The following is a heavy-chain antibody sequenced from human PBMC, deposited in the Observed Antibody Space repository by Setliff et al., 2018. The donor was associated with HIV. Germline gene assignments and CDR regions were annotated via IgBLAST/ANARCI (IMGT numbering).Heavy chain of an antibody. J-gene: IGHJ6*02. D-gene: IGHD6-13*01. Sequence: LRLSCVASGFTFGSLAMSWVRQSPGKGLEWVSSISTSGTYIYYADSVKGRFTISRDNAKNSLYLQMNSLRADDTAVYYCARGIAAAGTIWYYYYGMDVWGQGTTVTVSS. CDR1: GFTFGSLA. CDR2: ISTSGTYI. CDR3: ARGIAAAGTIWYYYYGMDV. V-gene: IGHV3-21*01.